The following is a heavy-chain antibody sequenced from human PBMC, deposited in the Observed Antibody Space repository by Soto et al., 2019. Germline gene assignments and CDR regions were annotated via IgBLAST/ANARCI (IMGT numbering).Heavy chain of an antibody. CDR2: INSDGSTT. CDR3: ARDAYYDMGV. V-gene: IGHV3-74*01. J-gene: IGHJ6*02. Sequence: EVQLVESGGGLVQPGGSLRLSCAASGFTFSTYWMHWVRQAPGKGRVWVSRINSDGSTTNYADSVKGRFTISRDNAKKTLYLQMNSLRAEDTAVYYCARDAYYDMGVWGQGTTVTVSS. CDR1: GFTFSTYW.